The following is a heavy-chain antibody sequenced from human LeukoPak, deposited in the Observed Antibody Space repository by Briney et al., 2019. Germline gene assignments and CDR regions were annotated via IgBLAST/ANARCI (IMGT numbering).Heavy chain of an antibody. J-gene: IGHJ3*02. CDR2: ISGSGGST. CDR3: AKDCAVGQQLLLSDI. CDR1: GFTFSSYA. V-gene: IGHV3-23*01. Sequence: QPGGSLRLSCAAAGFTFSSYAMSLVRQAPGKGLEWVSAISGSGGSTYYADSVKGRFTISRDNSKNTLYLQMNSLRAEDTAVYYCAKDCAVGQQLLLSDIWGQGTMVTVSS. D-gene: IGHD2-15*01.